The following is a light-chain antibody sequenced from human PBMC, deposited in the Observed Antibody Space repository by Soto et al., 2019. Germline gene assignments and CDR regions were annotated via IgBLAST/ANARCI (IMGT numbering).Light chain of an antibody. Sequence: DIQLTQSPSFLSASVGDRVTITCRASQGISSYLAWYQQKPGKAPKLLIYAASTLQSGVPSRFSGSGSGTEFTLTISSLQPEDFATYYCQQLKSNLITFGQGTRLEIK. J-gene: IGKJ5*01. CDR2: AAS. V-gene: IGKV1-9*01. CDR3: QQLKSNLIT. CDR1: QGISSY.